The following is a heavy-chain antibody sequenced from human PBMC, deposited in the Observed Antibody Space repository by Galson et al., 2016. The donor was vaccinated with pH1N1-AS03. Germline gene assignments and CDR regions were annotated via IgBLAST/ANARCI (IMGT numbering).Heavy chain of an antibody. CDR2: ISNDGRNV. Sequence: SLRLSCAASGFTFSMSYIHWVRQAPGKGLEWVSRISNDGRNVRYADLVKGRFAVSRDNAQNTVFLQMNSLRADDTAVYFCARRNPNPNFAIWYQHDYGMDVWGQGTTVTVSS. CDR3: ARRNPNPNFAIWYQHDYGMDV. V-gene: IGHV3-74*01. J-gene: IGHJ6*02. D-gene: IGHD2-2*01. CDR1: GFTFSMSY.